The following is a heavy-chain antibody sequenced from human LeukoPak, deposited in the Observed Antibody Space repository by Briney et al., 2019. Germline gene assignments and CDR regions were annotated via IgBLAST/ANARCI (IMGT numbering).Heavy chain of an antibody. Sequence: GGSLRLSCAASGVTFSDYYMSWIREAPGKGLEWVSYISSSGSTIYYADSVKGRFTISRDNAKNSLYLQMNSLRAEDTAVYYCARRGIAAAGSFDYWGQGTLVTVSS. V-gene: IGHV3-11*01. CDR2: ISSSGSTI. J-gene: IGHJ4*02. CDR3: ARRGIAAAGSFDY. D-gene: IGHD6-13*01. CDR1: GVTFSDYY.